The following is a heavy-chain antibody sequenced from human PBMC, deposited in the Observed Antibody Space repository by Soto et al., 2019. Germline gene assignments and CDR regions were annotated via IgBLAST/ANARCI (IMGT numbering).Heavy chain of an antibody. CDR2: IYHTGKT. CDR3: ARDGSSTASWIDP. Sequence: SETLSLTCTVSGDAIYIGGYYWTWIRQHPGKGLEWIGYIYHTGKTYYNPSLESRVTMSVDTSKNQLSLKLASVTAADTAVYYCARDGSSTASWIDPWGQGTLGTVSS. J-gene: IGHJ5*02. D-gene: IGHD2-2*01. V-gene: IGHV4-31*03. CDR1: GDAIYIGGYY.